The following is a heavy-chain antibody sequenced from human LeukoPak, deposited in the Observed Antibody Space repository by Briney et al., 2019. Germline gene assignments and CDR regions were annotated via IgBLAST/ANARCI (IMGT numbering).Heavy chain of an antibody. J-gene: IGHJ6*03. Sequence: GGSLRLSCAASGFTFSSYAMSWVRQAPGKGLEWVSAISGSGGSTYYADSVKGRFTISRDNSKNTLYLQMNSLRAEGTAVYYCAREGGVPYYYYMDVWGKGTTVTVSS. CDR2: ISGSGGST. V-gene: IGHV3-23*01. D-gene: IGHD2-8*02. CDR1: GFTFSSYA. CDR3: AREGGVPYYYYMDV.